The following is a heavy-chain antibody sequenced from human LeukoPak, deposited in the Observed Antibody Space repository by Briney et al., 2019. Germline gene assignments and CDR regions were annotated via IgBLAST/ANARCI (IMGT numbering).Heavy chain of an antibody. CDR3: ARGPPPFSDFWSGYSDFDY. D-gene: IGHD3-3*01. CDR2: ISSSSTI. CDR1: GFTFSSYE. Sequence: GGSLRLSCAASGFTFSSYEMNWVRQAPGKGLEWVSYISSSSTIYYADSVKGRFTISRDNAKNSLYLQMNSLRAEDTAVYYCARGPPPFSDFWSGYSDFDYWGQGTLVTVSS. V-gene: IGHV3-48*03. J-gene: IGHJ4*02.